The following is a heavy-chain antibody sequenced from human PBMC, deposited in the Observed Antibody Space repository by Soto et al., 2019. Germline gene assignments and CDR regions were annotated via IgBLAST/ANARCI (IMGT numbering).Heavy chain of an antibody. CDR3: ARHYYDSSGYYYYYGMAV. J-gene: IGHJ6*02. V-gene: IGHV1-69*12. CDR2: IIPIFGTA. D-gene: IGHD3-22*01. CDR1: VGTFSSYA. Sequence: QVQLVQSGAEVKKPGSSVKVSCKASVGTFSSYAISWVRQAPGQGLEWMGGIIPIFGTANYAQKFQGRVTITGDESTTTAYMELSSLRSEDTAVYYCARHYYDSSGYYYYYGMAVWGQGTTVTVSS.